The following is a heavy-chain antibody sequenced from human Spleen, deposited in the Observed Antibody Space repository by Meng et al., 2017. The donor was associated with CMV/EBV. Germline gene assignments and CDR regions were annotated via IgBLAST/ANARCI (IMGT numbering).Heavy chain of an antibody. CDR2: INPSGGST. D-gene: IGHD2-2*01. CDR3: ARNTCSTSCYSLDY. Sequence: SGYHFNRYCVHSVRQTPGQGLEWMRIINPSGGSTSYAQKFQSRVTMTRDTSTSTVYMELSSLRSEDTAVYYCARNTCSTSCYSLDYWGQGTLVTVSS. CDR1: GYHFNRYC. J-gene: IGHJ4*02. V-gene: IGHV1-46*02.